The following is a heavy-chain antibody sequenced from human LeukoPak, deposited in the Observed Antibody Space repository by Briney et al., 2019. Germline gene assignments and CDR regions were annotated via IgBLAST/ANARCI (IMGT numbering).Heavy chain of an antibody. J-gene: IGHJ3*02. CDR1: GYSISSGYY. D-gene: IGHD3-22*01. V-gene: IGHV4-38-2*02. CDR2: FYHSGST. Sequence: PSETLSLTCTVSGYSISSGYYWGWIRQPPGKGLEWIGTFYHSGSTDYNPSLKSRDTISVDTSKNQFSLKLSSVSAADTAVYYCVRDDYYYDTPSRAFDIWGQRTMVTVSS. CDR3: VRDDYYYDTPSRAFDI.